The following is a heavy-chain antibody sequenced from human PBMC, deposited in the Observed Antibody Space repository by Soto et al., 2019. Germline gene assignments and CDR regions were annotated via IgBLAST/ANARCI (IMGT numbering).Heavy chain of an antibody. D-gene: IGHD3-22*01. V-gene: IGHV3-66*01. CDR2: IYSGGST. J-gene: IGHJ6*02. Sequence: EVQLVESGGGLVQPGGSLRLSCAASGFTVSSNYMSWVRQAPGKGLEWVSVIYSGGSTYYADSVKGRFTISRDNSKNTRYLQMNSLRAEDTAVYYCASGPGGLNYYYHGMDVWGQGTTVTVSS. CDR1: GFTVSSNY. CDR3: ASGPGGLNYYYHGMDV.